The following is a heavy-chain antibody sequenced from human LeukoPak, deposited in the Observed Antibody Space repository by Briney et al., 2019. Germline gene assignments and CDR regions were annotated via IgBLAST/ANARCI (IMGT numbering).Heavy chain of an antibody. D-gene: IGHD3/OR15-3a*01. CDR3: TTDYIPISIFGLVLSATDF. CDR2: IKSKIDGGTT. V-gene: IGHV3-15*01. Sequence: PGGSLRLSCAASGFTFSSYAMHWVRQAPGKGLEWVGRIKSKIDGGTTDYAAPVKGRFSISRDDSKNMVYLQMSSLKTEDTAVYYCTTDYIPISIFGLVLSATDFWGQGTLVTVSS. J-gene: IGHJ4*02. CDR1: GFTFSSYA.